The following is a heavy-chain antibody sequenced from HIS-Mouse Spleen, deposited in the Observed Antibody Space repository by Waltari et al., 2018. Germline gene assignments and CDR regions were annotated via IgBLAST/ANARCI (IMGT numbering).Heavy chain of an antibody. Sequence: QVQLQESGPGLVKPSETLSLTCTVSGYSISSGYYWGWIRQPPGKGLEWIGSIYHSGSTYYNPSLKSRVTISVDTSKNTLYLQMNSLRAEDTAVYYCAKGQHSVDYWGQGTLVTVSS. CDR3: AKGQHSVDY. CDR2: IYHSGST. V-gene: IGHV4-38-2*02. J-gene: IGHJ4*02. D-gene: IGHD6-13*01. CDR1: GYSISSGYY.